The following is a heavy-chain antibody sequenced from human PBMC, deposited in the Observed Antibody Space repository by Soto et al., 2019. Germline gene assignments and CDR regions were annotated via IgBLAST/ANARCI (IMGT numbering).Heavy chain of an antibody. CDR1: GSTFSSSA. D-gene: IGHD5-18*01. Sequence: PGGSLRLSCAASGSTFSSSAMSWVRQAPGKGLEWVSAISGSGGSTYYPDSVKGRFTISRDNSKNTLYLQLNSLRAEDTAVYYCAKDREDTALDNLPLDAFDIWGQGTMVTVSS. CDR2: ISGSGGST. CDR3: AKDREDTALDNLPLDAFDI. V-gene: IGHV3-23*01. J-gene: IGHJ3*02.